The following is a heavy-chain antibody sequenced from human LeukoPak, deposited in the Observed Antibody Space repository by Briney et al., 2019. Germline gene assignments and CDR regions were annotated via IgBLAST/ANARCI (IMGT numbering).Heavy chain of an antibody. V-gene: IGHV3-23*01. J-gene: IGHJ4*02. CDR1: GFTFSSYA. CDR2: ISGSGGST. D-gene: IGHD4-17*01. Sequence: PGGSLRLSCAASGFTFSSYAMSWVRQAPGKGLEWVSAISGSGGSTYHADSVKGRFTISRDNSKNTLYLQMNSLRAEDTAVYYCAKDLVRGPTVTNWYFDYWGQGTLVTVSS. CDR3: AKDLVRGPTVTNWYFDY.